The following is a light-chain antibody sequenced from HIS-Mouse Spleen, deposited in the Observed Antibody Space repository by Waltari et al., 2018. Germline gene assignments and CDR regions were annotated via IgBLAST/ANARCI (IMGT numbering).Light chain of an antibody. Sequence: SYELTQPPSVSVSPGQTASITCSGDKLGDKYACWYQQKPGQSPVLVIYQDSKRPSGIRERFSGSNSGNTATLTISGTQAMDEADYYCQAWDSSYSVVGGGTKLTVL. CDR1: KLGDKY. V-gene: IGLV3-1*01. J-gene: IGLJ2*01. CDR2: QDS. CDR3: QAWDSSYSV.